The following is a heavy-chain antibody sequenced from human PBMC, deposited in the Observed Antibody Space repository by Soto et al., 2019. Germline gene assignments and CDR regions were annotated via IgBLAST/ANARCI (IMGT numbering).Heavy chain of an antibody. V-gene: IGHV1-3*01. CDR1: GYTFTSYA. Sequence: GASVKVSCKASGYTFTSYAMHWVRQAPGQRLEWMGWINAGNGNTKYSQKFQGRVTMTRNTSISTAYMELSSLRSEDTAVYYCARGSKLRFLEWLPQHLYSYYYYGMDVWGQGTTVTVSS. CDR2: INAGNGNT. CDR3: ARGSKLRFLEWLPQHLYSYYYYGMDV. D-gene: IGHD3-3*01. J-gene: IGHJ6*02.